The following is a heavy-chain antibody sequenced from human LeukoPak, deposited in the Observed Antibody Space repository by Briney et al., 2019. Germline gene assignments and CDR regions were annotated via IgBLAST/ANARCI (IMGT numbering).Heavy chain of an antibody. J-gene: IGHJ4*02. CDR1: GFTFSSYW. D-gene: IGHD4-17*01. V-gene: IGHV3-7*01. Sequence: GGSLRLSCAASGFTFSSYWMSWVRQAPGKGLEWVANIKQDGSEKSYVDSVKGRFTISRDNARNSLHLQMNSLRAEDTAVYYCARGSTTVTSRGYFDFWGQGTLVTVSS. CDR3: ARGSTTVTSRGYFDF. CDR2: IKQDGSEK.